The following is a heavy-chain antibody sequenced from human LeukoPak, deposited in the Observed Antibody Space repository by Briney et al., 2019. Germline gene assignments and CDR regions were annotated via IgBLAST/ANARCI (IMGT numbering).Heavy chain of an antibody. J-gene: IGHJ4*02. Sequence: ASVKVSCKASGYTFTGYYIHWVRQAPGQGLEWMGWINPNSGGTNYAQKFQGRVTMTRDTSISTAYMELSRLRSDDTAVYYCARDLDYGDYVGYWGQGTLVTVSS. CDR1: GYTFTGYY. D-gene: IGHD4-17*01. CDR3: ARDLDYGDYVGY. V-gene: IGHV1-2*02. CDR2: INPNSGGT.